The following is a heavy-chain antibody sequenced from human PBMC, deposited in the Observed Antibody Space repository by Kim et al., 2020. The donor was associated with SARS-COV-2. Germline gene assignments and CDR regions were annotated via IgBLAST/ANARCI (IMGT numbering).Heavy chain of an antibody. Sequence: SETLSLTCTVSGGSISSGGYYWSWIRQHPGKGLEWIGYIYYSGSTYYNPSLKSRVTILVDTSKNQFSLKLSSVTAADTAVYYCARAASNYAGSDAFDIWGQETMVTVSS. J-gene: IGHJ3*02. CDR2: IYYSGST. V-gene: IGHV4-31*03. CDR1: GGSISSGGYY. D-gene: IGHD4-4*01. CDR3: ARAASNYAGSDAFDI.